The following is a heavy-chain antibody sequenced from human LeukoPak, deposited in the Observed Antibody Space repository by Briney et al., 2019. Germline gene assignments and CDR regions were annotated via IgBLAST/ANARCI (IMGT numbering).Heavy chain of an antibody. Sequence: GGSLRLSCAASGFTFSSYSMNWVRQAPGKGLEWVSSISSSSSYIYYADSVKGRFTISRDNAKNSLYLQMNSLRAEDTAVYYCARVRDTPHWYFDYWGQGTLVTVSS. D-gene: IGHD2-15*01. V-gene: IGHV3-21*01. J-gene: IGHJ4*02. CDR2: ISSSSSYI. CDR1: GFTFSSYS. CDR3: ARVRDTPHWYFDY.